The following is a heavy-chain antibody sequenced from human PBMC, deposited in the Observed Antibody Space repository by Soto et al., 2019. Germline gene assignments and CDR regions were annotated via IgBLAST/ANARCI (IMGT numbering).Heavy chain of an antibody. CDR2: ISGSGDST. CDR3: ARGDPYYDILTGYYTL. J-gene: IGHJ4*02. Sequence: GGSLRLSCAASGFTFSFYAMTWVRQAPGKGLEWVSIISGSGDSTLYADSVKGRFTISRDNSKNTLYLQMNSLRAEDTAVYYCARGDPYYDILTGYYTLWGQGTLVTVSS. CDR1: GFTFSFYA. V-gene: IGHV3-23*01. D-gene: IGHD3-9*01.